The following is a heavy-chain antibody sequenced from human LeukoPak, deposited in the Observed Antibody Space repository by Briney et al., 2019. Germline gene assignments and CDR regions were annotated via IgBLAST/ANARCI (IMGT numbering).Heavy chain of an antibody. CDR1: GFTFSNYA. J-gene: IGHJ4*02. CDR3: TRGYVGIDY. Sequence: PGGSLRLSCAASGFTFSNYAMSWVRQAPGKGLEWVSRIDTDGSSTIYADSVKGRFTISRDNAKNTLYLQMNSLRAEDTAVYYCTRGYVGIDYWGQGTLVTVSS. CDR2: IDTDGSST. V-gene: IGHV3-74*01. D-gene: IGHD5-12*01.